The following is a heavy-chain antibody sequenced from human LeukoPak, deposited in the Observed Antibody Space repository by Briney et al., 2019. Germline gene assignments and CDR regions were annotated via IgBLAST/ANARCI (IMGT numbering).Heavy chain of an antibody. D-gene: IGHD3-10*01. V-gene: IGHV4-59*01. CDR1: GASISSYY. CDR2: IYYSGST. J-gene: IGHJ4*02. CDR3: ARVLYDSGTYSYFDY. Sequence: TSSETLSLTCTVSGASISSYYWSWIRQPPGKGLEWIGYIYYSGSTNYNPSLKSRVTISVDTSKNQFSLKLSSVTAADTAVYYCARVLYDSGTYSYFDYWGQGTLVTVSS.